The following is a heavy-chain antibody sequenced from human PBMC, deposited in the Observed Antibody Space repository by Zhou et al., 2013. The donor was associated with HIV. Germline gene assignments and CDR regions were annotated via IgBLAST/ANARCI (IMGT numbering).Heavy chain of an antibody. J-gene: IGHJ3*01. CDR2: INPGNGKT. Sequence: QVQLVQSGAEVKKPGSSVKVSCKASGGTFSYYAISWVRQAPGRSLQWMGWINPGNGKTSSPQVFQGRIRIDRDISANTSYMELSGLTSDDTAVYYCARNQGFCRGGKCSLSSFDLWGQGTLVIVSS. CDR1: GGTFSYYA. D-gene: IGHD3-3*01. V-gene: IGHV1-3*03. CDR3: ARNQGFCRGGKCSLSSFDL.